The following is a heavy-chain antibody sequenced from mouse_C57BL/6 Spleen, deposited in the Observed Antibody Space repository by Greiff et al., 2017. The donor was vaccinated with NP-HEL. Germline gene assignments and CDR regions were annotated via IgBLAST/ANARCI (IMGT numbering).Heavy chain of an antibody. CDR2: IRNKANGYTT. J-gene: IGHJ3*01. V-gene: IGHV7-3*01. CDR3: ARDGGSAWFAY. CDR1: GFTFTDYY. Sequence: EVQLVESGGGLVQPGGSLSLSCAASGFTFTDYYMSWVRQPPGKALEWLGFIRNKANGYTTEYSASVKGRFTISRDNSQSILYLQMNALRAEDSATYYCARDGGSAWFAYWGQGTLVTVSA.